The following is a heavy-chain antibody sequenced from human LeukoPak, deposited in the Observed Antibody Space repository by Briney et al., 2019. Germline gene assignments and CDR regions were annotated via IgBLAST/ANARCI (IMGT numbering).Heavy chain of an antibody. CDR1: GFTFSSYA. CDR2: ISVNGGTT. Sequence: GGSLRLSCAASGFTFSSYAMTWVRQAPGKGLEWVSSISVNGGTTYYADSVKGRFTISRDNAENTLYLQMNSLRVEDTAVYYCVRSAFHAGSGNYYDYWGQGTLVTVSS. CDR3: VRSAFHAGSGNYYDY. D-gene: IGHD3-22*01. J-gene: IGHJ4*02. V-gene: IGHV3-23*01.